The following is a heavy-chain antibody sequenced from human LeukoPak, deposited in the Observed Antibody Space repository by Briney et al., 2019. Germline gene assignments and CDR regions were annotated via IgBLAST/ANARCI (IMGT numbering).Heavy chain of an antibody. J-gene: IGHJ4*02. CDR2: IYYSGST. CDR3: ARDYDSSGYFDY. D-gene: IGHD3-22*01. CDR1: GGSISSNSYY. Sequence: SETLSLTCAVSGGSISSNSYYWGWIRQPPGKGLEWIGSIYYSGSTYYNPPLKSRVTISVDTSKNQFSLKLSSVTAADTAVYYCARDYDSSGYFDYWGQGTLVTVSS. V-gene: IGHV4-39*07.